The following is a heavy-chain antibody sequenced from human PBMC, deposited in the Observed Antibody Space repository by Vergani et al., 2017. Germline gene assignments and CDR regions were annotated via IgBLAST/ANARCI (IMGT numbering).Heavy chain of an antibody. D-gene: IGHD2-2*01. CDR2: IKQDGSEK. J-gene: IGHJ3*02. CDR3: ARDREYQLPGAYDAFDI. CDR1: GFTFSSYW. Sequence: EVQLVESGGGLVQPGGSLRLSCAASGFTFSSYWMSWVRQAPGKGLEWVANIKQDGSEKYYVDSVKGRFTISRDNAKNSLYLQMNSLRAEDTAVYYCARDREYQLPGAYDAFDIWGQGTMVTVSS. V-gene: IGHV3-7*01.